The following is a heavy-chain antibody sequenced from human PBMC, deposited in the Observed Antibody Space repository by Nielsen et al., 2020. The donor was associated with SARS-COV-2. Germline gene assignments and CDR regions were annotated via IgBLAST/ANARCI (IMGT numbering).Heavy chain of an antibody. CDR1: GYTFTGYY. J-gene: IGHJ6*02. D-gene: IGHD5-18*01. CDR3: AAVDTAMVTQGPYYYYGMDV. CDR2: INPNSGGT. V-gene: IGHV1-2*06. Sequence: ASVKVSCKTSGYTFTGYYMHWVRQAPGQGLEWMGRINPNSGGTNYAQKFQGRVTMTRDTSISTAYMELSRLRSDDTAVYYCAAVDTAMVTQGPYYYYGMDVWGQGTTVTVSS.